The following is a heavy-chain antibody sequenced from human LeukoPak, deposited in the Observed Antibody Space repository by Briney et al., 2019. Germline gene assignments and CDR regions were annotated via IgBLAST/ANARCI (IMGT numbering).Heavy chain of an antibody. CDR2: IIPIFGTA. J-gene: IGHJ6*02. CDR1: GGTFISYA. Sequence: SVKVSCKASGGTFISYAISWVRQAPGQGLDWMGGIIPIFGTANYAQKFQGRVTITADESTSTAYMELSSLRSEDTAVYYCARAGGPYYYYYGIDVWGQGTTVTVSS. D-gene: IGHD1-26*01. V-gene: IGHV1-69*01. CDR3: ARAGGPYYYYYGIDV.